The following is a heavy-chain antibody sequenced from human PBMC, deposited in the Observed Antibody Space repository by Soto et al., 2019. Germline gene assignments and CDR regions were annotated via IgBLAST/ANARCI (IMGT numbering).Heavy chain of an antibody. V-gene: IGHV3-30*18. J-gene: IGHJ1*01. CDR2: ISYDGSNK. Sequence: QVQLVESGGGVVQPGRSLRLSCAASGFTFSSYGMHWVRQAPGKGLEWVAVISYDGSNKYYADSVKGRFTISRDNSNNTLYLQMTSLRAEGTDAYYGAKGASGKWGQGTLVTVSS. CDR1: GFTFSSYG. CDR3: AKGASGK.